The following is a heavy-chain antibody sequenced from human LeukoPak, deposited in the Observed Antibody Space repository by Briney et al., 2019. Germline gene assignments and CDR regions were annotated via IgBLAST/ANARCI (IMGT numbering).Heavy chain of an antibody. V-gene: IGHV4-61*02. CDR2: IYTSGST. CDR3: ARSLDRLWFGESADPLEGYYYYYMDV. D-gene: IGHD3-10*01. CDR1: GGSISSGSYY. Sequence: PSETLSLTCTVSGGSISSGSYYWSWIRQPAGKGLEWIGRIYTSGSTNYNPSLKSRVTISVDTSKNQFSLKLSSVTAADTAVYYCARSLDRLWFGESADPLEGYYYYYMDVWGKGTTVTISS. J-gene: IGHJ6*03.